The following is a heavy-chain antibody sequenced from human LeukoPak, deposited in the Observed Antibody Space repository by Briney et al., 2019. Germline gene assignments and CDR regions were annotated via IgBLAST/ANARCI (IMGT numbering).Heavy chain of an antibody. D-gene: IGHD6-19*01. Sequence: GGSLRLSCAASGFTFSSYAMSWVRQAPGKGLEWVANMNHDGNEKNFVDSVKGRFTISRDNADNSICLQMNSLRAEDTAVYYCSGGRGWLFDYWGQGSLVTVSS. V-gene: IGHV3-7*04. CDR1: GFTFSSYA. CDR3: SGGRGWLFDY. J-gene: IGHJ4*02. CDR2: MNHDGNEK.